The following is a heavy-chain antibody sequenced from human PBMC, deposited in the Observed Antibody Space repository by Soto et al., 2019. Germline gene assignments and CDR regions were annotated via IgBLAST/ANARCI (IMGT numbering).Heavy chain of an antibody. Sequence: EVQLVESGGGLVQPGGSLRLSCAASGITFRIHNMNWVRQAPGKGPEWVSYISANSGTIYYAGSVKGRFTISRDNAKNSLYLQMNNLRDEDTAVYYCVRDNGDWKLNYDAFDIWGQGTMVTVSS. CDR3: VRDNGDWKLNYDAFDI. CDR1: GITFRIHN. V-gene: IGHV3-48*02. CDR2: ISANSGTI. D-gene: IGHD1-1*01. J-gene: IGHJ3*02.